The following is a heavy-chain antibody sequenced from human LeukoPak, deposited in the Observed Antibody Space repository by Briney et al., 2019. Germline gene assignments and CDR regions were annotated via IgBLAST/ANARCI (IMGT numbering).Heavy chain of an antibody. D-gene: IGHD7-27*01. CDR2: IYYSGST. J-gene: IGHJ4*02. CDR1: GGSISSYY. V-gene: IGHV4-59*08. CDR3: ASHTNWGSSDFDY. Sequence: PSETLSLTCTVSGGSISSYYWSWIRQPPGKGLEWIGYIYYSGSTNYNPSLKSRVTISVDTSKNQFSLKLSSVTAADTAVYSCASHTNWGSSDFDYWGQGTLVTVSS.